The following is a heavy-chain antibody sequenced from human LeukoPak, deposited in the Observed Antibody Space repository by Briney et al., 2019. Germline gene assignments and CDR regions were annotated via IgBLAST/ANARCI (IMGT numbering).Heavy chain of an antibody. CDR2: IFPSSVEI. CDR1: GFTFSDFP. Sequence: GGSLRLSCAASGFTFSDFPMIWFRQAPGKGLEWVSTIFPSSVEIHYADSVKGRFTISRDNSRSTLSLQMDSLRAEDTATYYCATYRQIQVPFEFWGQGTLVTVSS. V-gene: IGHV3-23*01. D-gene: IGHD5-18*01. J-gene: IGHJ4*02. CDR3: ATYRQIQVPFEF.